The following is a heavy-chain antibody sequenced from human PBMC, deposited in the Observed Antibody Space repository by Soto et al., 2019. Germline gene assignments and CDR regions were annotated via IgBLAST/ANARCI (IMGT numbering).Heavy chain of an antibody. J-gene: IGHJ4*02. Sequence: EVQLLESGGGLVQPGGSLRLSCAASGFTFNTYAMSWVRQAPGKGLEWVSSINDAGGITYYPDSVKGRFTISRDNSKSTLYLQMNSLRAEDTAIYYCAKDRVSSSWDADYWCQGTLFTVSS. D-gene: IGHD6-13*01. CDR3: AKDRVSSSWDADY. CDR2: INDAGGIT. CDR1: GFTFNTYA. V-gene: IGHV3-23*01.